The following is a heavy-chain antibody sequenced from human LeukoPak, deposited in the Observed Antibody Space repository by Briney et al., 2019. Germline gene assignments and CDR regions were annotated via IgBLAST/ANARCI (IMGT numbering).Heavy chain of an antibody. CDR2: ISCSSSYI. J-gene: IGHJ6*02. V-gene: IGHV3-21*01. CDR3: ARERGTVTTYYYYGMDV. CDR1: GFIYRSYN. D-gene: IGHD4-17*01. Sequence: PGGSVRLLCAASGFIYRSYNMKWARQAPGKGREGVSSISCSSSYIYFADSVQGRLTISRDNAKNSLYLQMNSLRAEDTAVYYCARERGTVTTYYYYGMDVWGQGTTVTVSS.